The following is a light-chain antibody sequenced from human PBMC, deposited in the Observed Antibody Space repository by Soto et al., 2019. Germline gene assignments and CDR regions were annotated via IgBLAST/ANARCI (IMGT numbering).Light chain of an antibody. Sequence: QSALTQPASVSGSRGQSITISCTATSSDITSYKYVSWYKQYPGKAPKLMIYEVTNRPSGVSNRFSGSKSGSTASLTISGLQAEDEADYYFSSYISGSTVFGGGTKVTVL. V-gene: IGLV2-14*01. CDR2: EVT. J-gene: IGLJ2*01. CDR3: SSYISGSTV. CDR1: SSDITSYKY.